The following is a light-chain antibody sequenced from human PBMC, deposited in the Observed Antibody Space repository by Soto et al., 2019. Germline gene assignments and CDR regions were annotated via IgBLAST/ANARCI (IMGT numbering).Light chain of an antibody. CDR3: LLSYSGPVV. V-gene: IGLV7-46*01. Sequence: QTVVTQEPSLTVSPGGTVTLTCGSSTGAVTSGHYPYWFQQKPGQAPRTLIYDTNNKHSWTPARFSGSLLGGKAALTLSGAQPEDEAEYYCLLSYSGPVVFGGGTKLTVL. J-gene: IGLJ2*01. CDR1: TGAVTSGHY. CDR2: DTN.